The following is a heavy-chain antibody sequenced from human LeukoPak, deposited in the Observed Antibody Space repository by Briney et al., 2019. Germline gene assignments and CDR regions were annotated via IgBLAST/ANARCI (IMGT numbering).Heavy chain of an antibody. Sequence: ASVKVSCKASGYTFTGYYLHWVRQAPGQGLEWMGWINSNSGGTHYVQKFQGRVTMTRDTSISTAYMELSRLRSDDTAVYYCARDGVGYYDSSGYYYFQHWGQGTLVTVSS. CDR2: INSNSGGT. J-gene: IGHJ1*01. D-gene: IGHD3-22*01. CDR1: GYTFTGYY. CDR3: ARDGVGYYDSSGYYYFQH. V-gene: IGHV1-2*02.